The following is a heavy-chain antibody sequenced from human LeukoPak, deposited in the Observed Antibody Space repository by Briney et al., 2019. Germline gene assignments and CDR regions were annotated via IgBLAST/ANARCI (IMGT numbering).Heavy chain of an antibody. V-gene: IGHV4-59*01. CDR2: IYYTGST. CDR1: GGSISSYY. D-gene: IGHD1-26*01. CDR3: ARSGGSYSNYYYYMDV. J-gene: IGHJ6*03. Sequence: PSETLSLTCTVSGGSISSYYWSWIRQPPGKGLEWIGDIYYTGSTNYHPSLKSRVTISVDTSKDEFSLKVSSVTAADTAVYYCARSGGSYSNYYYYMDVWGKGTTVTVSS.